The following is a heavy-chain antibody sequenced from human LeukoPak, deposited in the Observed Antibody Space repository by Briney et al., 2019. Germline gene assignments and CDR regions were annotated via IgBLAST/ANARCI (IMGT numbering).Heavy chain of an antibody. CDR2: ISYDGSNK. Sequence: GGSLRLSCAASGFTFSSYAMYWVRQAPGKGLEWVAVISYDGSNKYYADSVKGRFTISRDNSKNTLYLQMNSLRAEDTAVYYCARDHVEMATIGAFDIWGQGTMVTVSS. V-gene: IGHV3-30-3*01. CDR1: GFTFSSYA. CDR3: ARDHVEMATIGAFDI. J-gene: IGHJ3*02. D-gene: IGHD5-24*01.